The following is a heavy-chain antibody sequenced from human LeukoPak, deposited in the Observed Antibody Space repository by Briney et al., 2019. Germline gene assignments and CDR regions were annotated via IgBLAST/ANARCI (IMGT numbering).Heavy chain of an antibody. CDR3: ARDDCSSTSCYVHQPGPMDV. J-gene: IGHJ6*02. D-gene: IGHD2-2*01. CDR2: IIPIFGTA. V-gene: IGHV1-69*13. CDR1: GGTFSSYA. Sequence: ASVKVSCKASGGTFSSYAISWVRQAPGQGLEWMGGIIPIFGTANYAQKFQGRVTITADESTSTAYMELSSLRSEDTAVYYCARDDCSSTSCYVHQPGPMDVWGQGTTVTVSS.